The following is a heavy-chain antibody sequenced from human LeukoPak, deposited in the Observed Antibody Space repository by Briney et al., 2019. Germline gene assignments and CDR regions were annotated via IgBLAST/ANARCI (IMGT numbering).Heavy chain of an antibody. V-gene: IGHV1-2*02. CDR2: MNPRSGDT. D-gene: IGHD3-22*01. CDR1: GYSFTDYF. CDR3: ARWYYDSSGYRYFDY. Sequence: ASVKVSCKTSGYSFTDYFMHWVRQAPGQGLECMGWMNPRSGDTNYAQKFQGRVTVTRDTSISTAYMELSRLRSDDTAVYYCARWYYDSSGYRYFDYWGQGTLVTVSS. J-gene: IGHJ4*02.